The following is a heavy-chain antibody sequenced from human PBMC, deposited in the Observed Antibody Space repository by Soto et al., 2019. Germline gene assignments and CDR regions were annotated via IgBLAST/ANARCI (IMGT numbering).Heavy chain of an antibody. CDR1: GFTFSSYW. D-gene: IGHD3-3*01. J-gene: IGHJ5*01. Sequence: GGSLRLSCAASGFTFSSYWMHWVRQAPGKGLVWVSRINGDGSIRSYADSVKGRFTISRDNAKNTLYLQMNSLRAEDTAVYYCARTDFWSGFYLDSWGQGTLVTVSS. CDR2: INGDGSIR. CDR3: ARTDFWSGFYLDS. V-gene: IGHV3-74*01.